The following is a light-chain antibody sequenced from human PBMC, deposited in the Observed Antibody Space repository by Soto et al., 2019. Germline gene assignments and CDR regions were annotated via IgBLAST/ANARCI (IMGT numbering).Light chain of an antibody. Sequence: DIQMTQSPSSLSASVGDRVTITCRASQSISNYLNWYQQKPGEAPKLLIYAASSLQSGVPSRFSGSGSGTDFTLTISSLQPEDFATYYCQQSYSTVTFAQGTKVDIK. V-gene: IGKV1-39*01. J-gene: IGKJ2*01. CDR1: QSISNY. CDR2: AAS. CDR3: QQSYSTVT.